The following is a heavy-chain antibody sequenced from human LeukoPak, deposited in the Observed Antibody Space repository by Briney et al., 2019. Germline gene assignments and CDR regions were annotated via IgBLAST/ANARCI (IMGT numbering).Heavy chain of an antibody. CDR1: GYTFTGYY. D-gene: IGHD5-12*01. V-gene: IGHV1-2*02. CDR2: INPNSGGT. CDR3: ARTSGYDYYFDC. J-gene: IGHJ4*02. Sequence: ASVKVSCKASGYTFTGYYMHWVRQAPGQGLEWMGWINPNSGGTNYAQKFQGRVTMTRDTSISTAYMELSRLRSDDTAVYYCARTSGYDYYFDCWGQGTLVTVSS.